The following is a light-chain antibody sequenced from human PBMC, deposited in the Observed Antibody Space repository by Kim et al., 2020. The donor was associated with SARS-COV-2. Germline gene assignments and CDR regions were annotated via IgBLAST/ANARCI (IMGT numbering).Light chain of an antibody. CDR1: SAASATDY. V-gene: IGLV6-57*03. CDR2: EDY. CDR3: QSYDSSTWV. J-gene: IGLJ3*02. Sequence: GNPLTPPGPLTSAASATDYAQWYQHRPGRAPTTVIYEDYQRPSGVPDRFSASIDISANSASLTIAGLKTEDEADYYCQSYDSSTWVFGGGTQLTVL.